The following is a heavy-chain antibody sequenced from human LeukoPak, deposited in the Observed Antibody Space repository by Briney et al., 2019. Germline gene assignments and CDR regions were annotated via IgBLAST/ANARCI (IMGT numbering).Heavy chain of an antibody. CDR1: RFTFSSYA. CDR3: AKEYGSGSYYYDY. Sequence: GGSLRLSCAASRFTFSSYAMSWVRQAPGKGLEWVSALSGSGGSTYYADSVKGRFTISRDNSKNTLYLQMNSLRAEDTAVYYCAKEYGSGSYYYDYWGQGTLVTVSS. CDR2: LSGSGGST. J-gene: IGHJ4*02. V-gene: IGHV3-23*01. D-gene: IGHD3-10*01.